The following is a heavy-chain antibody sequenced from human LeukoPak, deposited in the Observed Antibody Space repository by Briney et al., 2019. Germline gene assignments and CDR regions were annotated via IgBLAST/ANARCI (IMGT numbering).Heavy chain of an antibody. J-gene: IGHJ4*02. D-gene: IGHD3-3*02. CDR1: GFTFRSYA. CDR3: TKRLAKVFDY. CDR2: ISHDGNNE. V-gene: IGHV3-30*18. Sequence: PGRSLRLSCAASGFTFRSYAMHWVRQAPGKGLEWVAVISHDGNNEYYAYSVKGRFTISRDNSKNTLYLQMNSLRDEDTAVYYCTKRLAKVFDYWGQGTLVTVSS.